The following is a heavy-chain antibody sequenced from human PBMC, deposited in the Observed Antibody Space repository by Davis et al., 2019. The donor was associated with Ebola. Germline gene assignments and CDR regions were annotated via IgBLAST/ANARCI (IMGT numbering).Heavy chain of an antibody. J-gene: IGHJ4*02. V-gene: IGHV5-51*01. CDR3: ARTLRFLEWLFDY. CDR1: GYIFTSYA. CDR2: IYPGDSDT. Sequence: KVSFKASGYIFTSYAMHWVRQMPGKGLEWMGIIYPGDSDTRYSPSFQGQVTISADKSISTAYLQWSSLKASDTAMYYCARTLRFLEWLFDYWGQGTLVTVSS. D-gene: IGHD3-3*01.